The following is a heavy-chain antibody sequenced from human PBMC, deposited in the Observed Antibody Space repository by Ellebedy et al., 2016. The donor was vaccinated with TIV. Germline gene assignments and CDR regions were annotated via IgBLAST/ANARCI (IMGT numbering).Heavy chain of an antibody. D-gene: IGHD4-17*01. CDR2: IYYSGST. V-gene: IGHV4-59*01. CDR3: ARWRAYGYWYFDL. Sequence: GSLRLSCTVSGGSFSNYYWSWIRQPPGKGLEWIGYIYYSGSTNYNPSLKSRVTISVDTSKNQFSLKLSSVTAADTAVYYCARWRAYGYWYFDLWGRGTLVTVSS. J-gene: IGHJ2*01. CDR1: GGSFSNYY.